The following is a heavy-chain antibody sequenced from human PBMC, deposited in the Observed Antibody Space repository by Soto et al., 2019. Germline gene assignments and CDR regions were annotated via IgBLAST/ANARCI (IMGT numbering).Heavy chain of an antibody. D-gene: IGHD2-15*01. CDR3: ARGPGVVVAAKWFDP. J-gene: IGHJ5*02. V-gene: IGHV1-3*01. Sequence: ASVKVSCKASGYTFTSYAMHWVRQAPGQRPEWMGWINAGNGNTKYSQKFQGRVTITRDTSASTAYMELSSLRSEDTAVYYCARGPGVVVAAKWFDPWGQGTLVTVSS. CDR1: GYTFTSYA. CDR2: INAGNGNT.